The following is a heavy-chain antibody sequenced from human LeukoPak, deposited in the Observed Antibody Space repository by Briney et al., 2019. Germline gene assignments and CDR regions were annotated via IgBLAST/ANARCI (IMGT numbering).Heavy chain of an antibody. Sequence: GGSLRLSCAASGFTVSSNYMSWVRQAPGKGLEWVSVIYSGGITYYADSVKGRFTISRDNSKNTLYLQMNSLRAEDTAVYYCARDRRGYHDSSGYAYFDYWGQGTLVTVSS. J-gene: IGHJ4*02. CDR3: ARDRRGYHDSSGYAYFDY. CDR1: GFTVSSNY. D-gene: IGHD3-22*01. CDR2: IYSGGIT. V-gene: IGHV3-53*01.